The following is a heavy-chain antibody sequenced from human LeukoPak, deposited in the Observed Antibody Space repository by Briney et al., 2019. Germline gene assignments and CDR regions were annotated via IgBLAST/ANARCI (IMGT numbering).Heavy chain of an antibody. J-gene: IGHJ4*02. CDR2: ISTDNGDT. D-gene: IGHD3-16*01. CDR3: AREGLGELTLDY. Sequence: GASVKVSCKSSGYTFTTYGITWVRQAPGQGLEWMGWISTDNGDTNYAQKLQGRVTMTTDTSTSTAYMELRRLRSDDTAVYYCAREGLGELTLDYWGQGTLVTVSS. CDR1: GYTFTTYG. V-gene: IGHV1-18*01.